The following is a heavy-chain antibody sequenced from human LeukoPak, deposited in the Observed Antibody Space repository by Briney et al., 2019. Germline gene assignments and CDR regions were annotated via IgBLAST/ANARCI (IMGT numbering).Heavy chain of an antibody. Sequence: PGGSLRLSCAASGFTFSDYYMDWVRQAPGKGLEWVSSISSSSSYIYYADSVKGRFTISRDNAKNSLYLQMNSLRAEDTAVYYCARDLAYCGGDCRAGYFDYWGQGTLVTVSS. CDR3: ARDLAYCGGDCRAGYFDY. V-gene: IGHV3-21*01. D-gene: IGHD2-21*02. CDR1: GFTFSDYY. CDR2: ISSSSSYI. J-gene: IGHJ4*02.